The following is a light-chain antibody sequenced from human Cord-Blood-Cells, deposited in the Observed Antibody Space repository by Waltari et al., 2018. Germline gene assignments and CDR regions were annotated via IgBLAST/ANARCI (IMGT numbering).Light chain of an antibody. CDR1: SSDVGSYNL. J-gene: IGLJ3*02. CDR3: CSDAGSSTWV. V-gene: IGLV2-23*01. CDR2: EGS. Sequence: QSALTQPASVSGSPGQSITISCPGTSSDVGSYNLVSWYQQHPGKAPKLMIYEGSKRPSGGANRFSCSKSGNTASLTISGLQAEDEADYYCCSDAGSSTWVFGGGTKLTVL.